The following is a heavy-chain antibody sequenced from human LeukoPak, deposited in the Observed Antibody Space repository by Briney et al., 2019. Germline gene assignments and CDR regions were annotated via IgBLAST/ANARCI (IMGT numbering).Heavy chain of an antibody. V-gene: IGHV3-23*01. CDR3: ARDRYGDYSFDS. J-gene: IGHJ4*02. CDR2: ISGSGDST. CDR1: GFTFSSCA. Sequence: GGSLRLSCAASGFTFSSCAMNWVRQGPGKGLEWVSVISGSGDSTYYADSVEGRFTISRDNSKNTLYLQMNTLRVDDTAIYYCARDRYGDYSFDSWGQGTLVTVSS. D-gene: IGHD4-17*01.